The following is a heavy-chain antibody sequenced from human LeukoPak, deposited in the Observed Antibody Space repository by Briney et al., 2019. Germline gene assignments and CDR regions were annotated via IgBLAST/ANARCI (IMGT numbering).Heavy chain of an antibody. CDR3: AKDRYCGSTSCSGDFDY. Sequence: PGGSLRLSCAASGFTFSSYAMSWVRQAPGKGLEWVSAISISGGSTNYADSVKGRFTISRGNSKNTLYLQINSLRAEDTAVYYCAKDRYCGSTSCSGDFDYWGQGTLVTVSS. D-gene: IGHD2-2*01. CDR2: ISISGGST. V-gene: IGHV3-23*01. CDR1: GFTFSSYA. J-gene: IGHJ4*02.